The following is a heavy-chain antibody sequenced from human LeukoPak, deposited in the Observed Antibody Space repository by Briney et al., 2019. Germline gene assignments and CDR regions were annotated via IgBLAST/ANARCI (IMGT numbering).Heavy chain of an antibody. CDR3: ARARDIVATIGY. CDR2: ISSSSSYI. Sequence: GGCLRLSCAASGYTFSSYSENWVRKAPGKGLEWVSSISSSSSYIYYADSVKGRFTISRDNAKNSLYLQMNSLRAEDTAVYYCARARDIVATIGYWGQGTLVTVSS. CDR1: GYTFSSYS. D-gene: IGHD5-12*01. J-gene: IGHJ4*02. V-gene: IGHV3-21*01.